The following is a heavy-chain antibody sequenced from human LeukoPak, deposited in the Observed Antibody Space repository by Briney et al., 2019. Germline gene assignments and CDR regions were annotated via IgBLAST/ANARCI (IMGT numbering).Heavy chain of an antibody. D-gene: IGHD2-2*01. CDR2: IYYSGTT. CDR1: GGSISTYY. CDR3: ARRGRSSTVPFEY. V-gene: IGHV4-59*08. Sequence: SETLSLTCTVSGGSISTYYWYWIRQPPGKGLEWIGYIYYSGTTKYSTSLKSRVTLSLDTPKNQIFLRLTSVTAADTAVYYCARRGRSSTVPFEYWGQGTLVTVSS. J-gene: IGHJ4*02.